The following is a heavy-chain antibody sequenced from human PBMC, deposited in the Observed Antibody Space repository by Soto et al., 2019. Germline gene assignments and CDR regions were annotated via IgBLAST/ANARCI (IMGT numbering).Heavy chain of an antibody. V-gene: IGHV1-3*01. CDR3: ARVASPTYYDILTGSPPWGYYYGMDV. CDR1: GYTFTSYA. J-gene: IGHJ6*02. D-gene: IGHD3-9*01. CDR2: INAGNGNT. Sequence: ASVKVSCKASGYTFTSYAMHWVRQAPGQRLEWMGWINAGNGNTKYSQKFQGRVTITRDTSASTAYMELSSLRSEDTAVYYCARVASPTYYDILTGSPPWGYYYGMDVWGQGTTVTVSS.